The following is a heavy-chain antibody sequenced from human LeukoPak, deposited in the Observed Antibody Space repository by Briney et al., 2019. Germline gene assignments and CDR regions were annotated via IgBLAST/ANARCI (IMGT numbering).Heavy chain of an antibody. CDR1: GGSISSYY. CDR2: IYYSGST. J-gene: IGHJ4*02. Sequence: PSETLSLTCTVSGGSISSYYWSWIRQPPGKGLEWIGYIYYSGSTNYNPSLKSRVTISVDTSKNQFSLKLSSVTAADTAVYYCTRHFGSGRDDYWGQGTLVTVSS. D-gene: IGHD3-10*01. V-gene: IGHV4-59*08. CDR3: TRHFGSGRDDY.